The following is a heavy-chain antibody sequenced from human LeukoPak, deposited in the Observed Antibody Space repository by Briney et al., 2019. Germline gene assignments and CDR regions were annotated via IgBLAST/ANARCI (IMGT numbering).Heavy chain of an antibody. D-gene: IGHD3-16*02. V-gene: IGHV3-23*01. J-gene: IGHJ4*02. CDR3: VSFASNLIGLDY. CDR2: IRGSGDST. CDR1: GFTFSTYA. Sequence: GGSLRLSCSASGFTFSTYAMSWVRQPPGKGLEWVSAIRGSGDSTYYAESVKGRFTISRDNAKNSLYLQMNSLRAEDTAVYYCVSFASNLIGLDYWGQGTLVTVSS.